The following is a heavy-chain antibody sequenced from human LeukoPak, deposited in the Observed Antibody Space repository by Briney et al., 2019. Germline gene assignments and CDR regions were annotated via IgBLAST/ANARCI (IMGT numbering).Heavy chain of an antibody. CDR3: ARGAGWYDY. CDR2: IHYTGRT. Sequence: SETLSLTCTVSGGSISSYYWSWLRQPPGEGLEWIAYIHYTGRTNYNPSLKGRVTISVDTSNSQFSLNLNSVTAADTAVYYCARGAGWYDYWGQGTLVTVSS. V-gene: IGHV4-59*01. D-gene: IGHD6-19*01. J-gene: IGHJ4*02. CDR1: GGSISSYY.